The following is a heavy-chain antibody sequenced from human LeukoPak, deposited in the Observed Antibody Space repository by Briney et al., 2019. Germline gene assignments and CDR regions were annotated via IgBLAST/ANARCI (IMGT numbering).Heavy chain of an antibody. Sequence: SESLSLTCTVSGDSITSNYWSWIRQPPGKGLEWIGEINHTGRNNYNPSLKSRVTISVDTSKNQFSLKLSSVTAADTAVYYCARATGTKVPPGYWGQGTLVTVSS. CDR1: GDSITSNY. V-gene: IGHV4-34*01. D-gene: IGHD1-7*01. CDR2: INHTGRN. J-gene: IGHJ4*02. CDR3: ARATGTKVPPGY.